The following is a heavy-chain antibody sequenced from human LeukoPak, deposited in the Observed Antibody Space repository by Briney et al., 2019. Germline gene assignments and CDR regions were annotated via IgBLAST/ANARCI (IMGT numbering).Heavy chain of an antibody. J-gene: IGHJ4*02. D-gene: IGHD2-2*01. V-gene: IGHV3-64D*09. CDR2: ISTNGGLT. CDR1: GFSFSNYA. CDR3: VKDLLGYCSSTSCYATGPFDY. Sequence: GGSLRLSCSASGFSFSNYAMHWVRQAPGKGLEYVSAISTNGGLTYYADSVQGRFTISRDDSKNTLYLQMSSLRAEDTALYYCVKDLLGYCSSTSCYATGPFDYWGQGTLVTVSS.